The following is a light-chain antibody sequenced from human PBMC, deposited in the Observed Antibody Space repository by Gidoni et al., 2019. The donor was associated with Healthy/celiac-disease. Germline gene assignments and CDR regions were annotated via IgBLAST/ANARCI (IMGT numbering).Light chain of an antibody. CDR2: DAS. CDR3: QKRNNWST. Sequence: EIVLTQSPATLSLSPGERATLSCRASQSVSSYLAWYQQKPGQAPRLLIYDASNRATGIPARFSGSGSETDFTLSISSLEPEDFEVYYCQKRNNWSTFGEGTKVEIK. V-gene: IGKV3-11*01. CDR1: QSVSSY. J-gene: IGKJ4*01.